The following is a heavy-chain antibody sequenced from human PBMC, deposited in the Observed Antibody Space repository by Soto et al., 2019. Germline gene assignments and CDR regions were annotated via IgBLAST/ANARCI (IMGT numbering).Heavy chain of an antibody. V-gene: IGHV4-4*02. CDR1: GGSISSSNW. Sequence: SETLSLTCAVSGGSISSSNWWSWVRQPPGKGLEWIGEIYHSGSTNYNPSLKSRVTISVDKSKNQFSLKLSSVTAADTAVYYCAREDPDDYGGNSFDYWGQGTLVTVSS. CDR2: IYHSGST. D-gene: IGHD4-17*01. J-gene: IGHJ4*02. CDR3: AREDPDDYGGNSFDY.